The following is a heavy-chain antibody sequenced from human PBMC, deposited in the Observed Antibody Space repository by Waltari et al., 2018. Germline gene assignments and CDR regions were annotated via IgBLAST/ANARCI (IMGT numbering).Heavy chain of an antibody. CDR1: GGTFSSYA. Sequence: QVQLVQSGAEVKKPGSSVKVSCKASGGTFSSYAISWVRQAPGQGLEWMGGIIPIFGTANYAQKFQGRVTITADESTSTAYMELSSLRSEDTAVYYCARDLVSSCRGIAIQDDAFDIWGQGTMVTVSS. CDR2: IIPIFGTA. CDR3: ARDLVSSCRGIAIQDDAFDI. J-gene: IGHJ3*02. D-gene: IGHD2-21*01. V-gene: IGHV1-69*13.